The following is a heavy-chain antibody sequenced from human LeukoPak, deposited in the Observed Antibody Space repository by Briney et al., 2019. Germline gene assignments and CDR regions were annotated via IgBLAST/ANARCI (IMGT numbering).Heavy chain of an antibody. CDR2: IWYDGSNK. CDR1: GFIFSNYA. Sequence: GGSLRLSCAASGFIFSNYALHWVRQAPGKGLEWVAFIWYDGSNKYYTDSVKGRFTISRDNSKNTLYLQMNSLRAEDTAVYYCAKEPASSGWFDPWGQGTLVAVSS. V-gene: IGHV3-30*02. D-gene: IGHD6-19*01. CDR3: AKEPASSGWFDP. J-gene: IGHJ5*02.